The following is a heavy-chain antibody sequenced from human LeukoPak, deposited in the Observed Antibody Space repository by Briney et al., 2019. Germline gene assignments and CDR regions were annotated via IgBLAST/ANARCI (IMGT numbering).Heavy chain of an antibody. Sequence: GGSLRLSCAASGFTFSTFAMSWVRQAPGKGLEWVSTISGSGGSTYYADSVKGRFTISRDNSKNTLYLQMNSLRAEGTAVYYCAKGFVTDSSGYYAVFAFDIWGQGTMVTVSS. CDR2: ISGSGGST. CDR1: GFTFSTFA. D-gene: IGHD3-22*01. V-gene: IGHV3-23*01. J-gene: IGHJ3*02. CDR3: AKGFVTDSSGYYAVFAFDI.